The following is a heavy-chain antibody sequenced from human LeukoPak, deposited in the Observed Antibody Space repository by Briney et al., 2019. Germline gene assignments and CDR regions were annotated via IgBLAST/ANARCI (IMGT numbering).Heavy chain of an antibody. V-gene: IGHV3-23*01. CDR1: GFTFSSFS. CDR3: AKGLLWFGELFDY. Sequence: GGSLRLSCAASGFTFSSFSMNWVRQAPGKGLEWVSTLSTSGAATYYADSVKGRFTISRDNSKNTLYLQMNSLRAEDTAVYYCAKGLLWFGELFDYWGQGTLVTVSS. J-gene: IGHJ4*02. CDR2: LSTSGAAT. D-gene: IGHD3-10*01.